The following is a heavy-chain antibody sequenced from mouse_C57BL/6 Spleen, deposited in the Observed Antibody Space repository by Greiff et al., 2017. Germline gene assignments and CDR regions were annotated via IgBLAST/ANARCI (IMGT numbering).Heavy chain of an antibody. CDR3: ARKTVVSYYAIDY. D-gene: IGHD2-5*01. CDR1: GYTFPDYN. CDR2: INPNHGGT. V-gene: IGHV1-22*01. Sequence: EVPLQQSGPELVKPGASVTMSCKASGYTFPDYNMHWVKQSHGQSLEWIGFINPNHGGTSYNQKFKGKATLTVNMSSSTAYMELRSLTSEDSAVYYCARKTVVSYYAIDYWGQGTSVTVSS. J-gene: IGHJ4*01.